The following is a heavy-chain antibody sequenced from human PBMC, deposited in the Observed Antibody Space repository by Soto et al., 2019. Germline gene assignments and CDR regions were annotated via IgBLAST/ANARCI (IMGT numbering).Heavy chain of an antibody. V-gene: IGHV3-9*01. J-gene: IGHJ1*01. Sequence: EVQLVESGGGLVPPGRSLRLSCAASGFTFDDFAMHWVRQAPGKGLEWVSSITWNGVNIGYADSVKGRFTISRDNAKNSLYLHMNNLRPEATALYYCAKVDPRSSGHSDYFVHWGQGTLVTVSS. CDR2: ITWNGVNI. CDR3: AKVDPRSSGHSDYFVH. D-gene: IGHD6-19*01. CDR1: GFTFDDFA.